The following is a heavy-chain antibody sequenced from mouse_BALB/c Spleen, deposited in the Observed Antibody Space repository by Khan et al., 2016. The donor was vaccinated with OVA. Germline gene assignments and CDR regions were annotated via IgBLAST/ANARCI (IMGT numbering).Heavy chain of an antibody. J-gene: IGHJ4*01. CDR3: ASELGRYYAMDY. D-gene: IGHD4-1*01. CDR2: ITNSGST. V-gene: IGHV3-2*02. CDR1: GYSITRDYA. Sequence: EVKLLESGPGLVKPSQSLSLTCTVTGYSITRDYAWNWIRQFPGNKLEWMGYITNSGSTNYNPSLKSRIPITRDTSKNQFFLQLNSVTTEDTATYYCASELGRYYAMDYWGQGTSVTVSS.